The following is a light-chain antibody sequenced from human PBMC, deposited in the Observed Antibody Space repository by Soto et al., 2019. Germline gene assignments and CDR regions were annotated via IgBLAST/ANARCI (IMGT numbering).Light chain of an antibody. V-gene: IGLV1-40*01. J-gene: IGLJ2*01. CDR3: QSYDSSLSGVV. Sequence: QSVLTQPPSVSGAPGQRVTISCTGSSSNIGAGYDVHWYQQLPGTAPKLLIFDDRFSGSKSGTSASLAITGLQAEDEADYYCQSYDSSLSGVVFGGGTKLTVL. CDR1: SSNIGAGYD.